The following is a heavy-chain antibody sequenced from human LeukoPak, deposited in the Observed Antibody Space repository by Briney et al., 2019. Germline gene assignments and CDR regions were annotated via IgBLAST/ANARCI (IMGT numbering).Heavy chain of an antibody. CDR3: AREIAGGTYSSSSQPHWFDP. CDR2: INAGNGNT. J-gene: IGHJ5*02. CDR1: GYTFTSYA. Sequence: GASVKVSCKASGYTFTSYAMHWVRQAPGQRLEWMGWINAGNGNTKHSQKFQGRVTITRDTSASTAYMELSSLRSEDTAVYYCAREIAGGTYSSSSQPHWFDPWGQGTLVTVSS. D-gene: IGHD6-13*01. V-gene: IGHV1-3*01.